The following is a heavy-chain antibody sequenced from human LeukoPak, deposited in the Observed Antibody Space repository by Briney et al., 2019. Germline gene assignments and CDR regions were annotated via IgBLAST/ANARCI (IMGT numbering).Heavy chain of an antibody. D-gene: IGHD2-2*02. CDR1: GGSISSSSYY. CDR3: ARGVDTERFFDY. V-gene: IGHV4-39*07. J-gene: IGHJ4*02. CDR2: IYYSGST. Sequence: SETLSLTCTVSGGSISSSSYYWGWIRQPPGKGLEWIGSIYYSGSTYYNPSLKSRVTISVDTSKNQFSLKLSSVTAADTAVYYCARGVDTERFFDYWGQGTLVTVSS.